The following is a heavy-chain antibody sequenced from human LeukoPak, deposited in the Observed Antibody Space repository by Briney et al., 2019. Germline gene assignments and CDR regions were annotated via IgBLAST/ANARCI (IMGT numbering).Heavy chain of an antibody. CDR3: VKGGMIH. CDR2: LNQDGSDK. D-gene: IGHD3-16*01. Sequence: LTGGSLRLSCAASGFTFSSYGMHWVRQAPGKGLEWVANLNQDGSDKYYVDSVKGRFTISRDNAKTSLYLQMNSLRAEDTAVYYCVKGGMIHWGQGTLVTVSS. CDR1: GFTFSSYG. V-gene: IGHV3-7*01. J-gene: IGHJ4*02.